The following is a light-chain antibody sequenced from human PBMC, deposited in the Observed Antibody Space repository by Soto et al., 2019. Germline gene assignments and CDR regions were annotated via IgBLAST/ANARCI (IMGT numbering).Light chain of an antibody. J-gene: IGLJ1*01. CDR3: CSSAGRNIRYV. V-gene: IGLV2-11*01. CDR2: DVS. Sequence: QSALTQPRSVSGSPGQSVTISCTGTSNDVGGYDYVSWYQQHPGKAPKLMTYDVSKRPSGVPDRFSGSKSGDTASLTISGLQADDEADYYCCSSAGRNIRYVFGAGTKLTVL. CDR1: SNDVGGYDY.